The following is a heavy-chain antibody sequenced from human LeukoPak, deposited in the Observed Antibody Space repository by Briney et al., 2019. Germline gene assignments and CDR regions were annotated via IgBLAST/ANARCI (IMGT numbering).Heavy chain of an antibody. J-gene: IGHJ5*02. V-gene: IGHV1-18*01. Sequence: ASVKVSCKASGYTFTSYGISWVRQAPGQGLEWMGWIIAYNGNTNYAQKLQGRVTMTTDTSTSTAYMELRRLRSDDTAVYYCARDGDELRYFDWLLGDWFDPWGQGTLVTVSS. D-gene: IGHD3-9*01. CDR3: ARDGDELRYFDWLLGDWFDP. CDR1: GYTFTSYG. CDR2: IIAYNGNT.